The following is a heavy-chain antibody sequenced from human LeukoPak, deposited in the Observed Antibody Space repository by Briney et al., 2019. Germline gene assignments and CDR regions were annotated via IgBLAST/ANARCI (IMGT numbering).Heavy chain of an antibody. D-gene: IGHD6-13*01. CDR3: AREGSSSWYWFDP. CDR2: INPNSGGT. J-gene: IGHJ5*02. CDR1: GYTFTGYY. V-gene: IGHV1-2*02. Sequence: ASVKVSCTASGYTFTGYYMHWVRQAPGQGLEWMGWINPNSGGTNYAQKFQGRVTMTRDTSISTAYMELSRLRSDDTAVYYCAREGSSSWYWFDPWGQGTLVTVSS.